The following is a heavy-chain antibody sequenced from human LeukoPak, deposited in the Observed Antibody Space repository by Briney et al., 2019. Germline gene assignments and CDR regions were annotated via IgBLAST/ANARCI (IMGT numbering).Heavy chain of an antibody. V-gene: IGHV4-59*01. J-gene: IGHJ4*02. CDR3: ARVRWLQWIFDY. Sequence: SETLSLTCAVYGGSFSGYYWSWIRQPPGKGLEWIGYIYYSGSTNYNPSLKSRVPISVDTSKNQFSLKLSSVTAADTAVYYCARVRWLQWIFDYWGQGTLVTVSS. D-gene: IGHD5-24*01. CDR2: IYYSGST. CDR1: GGSFSGYY.